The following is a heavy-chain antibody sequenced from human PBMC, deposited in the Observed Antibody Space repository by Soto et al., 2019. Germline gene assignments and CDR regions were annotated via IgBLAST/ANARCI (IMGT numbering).Heavy chain of an antibody. CDR2: IIPIFGTA. J-gene: IGHJ4*02. Sequence: SVKVSCKASGGTFSSYAISWVRQAPGQGLEWMRGIIPIFGTANYAQKFQGRVTITADESTSTAYMELSSLRSEDTAVYYCARVKKAYCGGDCPSDYWGQGTLVTVSS. CDR3: ARVKKAYCGGDCPSDY. D-gene: IGHD2-21*02. V-gene: IGHV1-69*13. CDR1: GGTFSSYA.